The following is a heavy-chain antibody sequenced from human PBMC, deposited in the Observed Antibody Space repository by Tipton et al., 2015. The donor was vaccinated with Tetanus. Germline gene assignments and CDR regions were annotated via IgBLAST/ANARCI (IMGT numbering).Heavy chain of an antibody. CDR2: VSFDGRNT. V-gene: IGHV3-30*18. CDR1: GFTFSTYG. Sequence: SLRLSCAASGFTFSTYGMHWVRQAPGQGLEWVAIVSFDGRNTYYADSVKGRVTISKDNSKSTLYLQMNSLRAEDTAVYYCAKDLEMVALAYWGLGTLVTVAS. CDR3: AKDLEMVALAY. J-gene: IGHJ4*02. D-gene: IGHD5-12*01.